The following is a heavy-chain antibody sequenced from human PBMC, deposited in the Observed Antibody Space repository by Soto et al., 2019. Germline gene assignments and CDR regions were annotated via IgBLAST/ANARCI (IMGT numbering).Heavy chain of an antibody. CDR1: GFPFGITD. D-gene: IGHD3-10*01. J-gene: IGHJ5*02. V-gene: IGHV3-23*01. CDR2: IDGSGGAT. Sequence: GVLRLSCAASGFPFGITDMSWVRQAPGKGLEWVSTIDGSGGATHYADSVKGRFTISRDNSKNTVFLQMSSLRADDTAVYYCAKNSGWFNTWGQGTLVTAPQ. CDR3: AKNSGWFNT.